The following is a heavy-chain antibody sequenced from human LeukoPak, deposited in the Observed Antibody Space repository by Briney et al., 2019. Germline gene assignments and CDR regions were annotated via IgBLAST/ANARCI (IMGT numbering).Heavy chain of an antibody. CDR1: GFPFRKYA. Sequence: GRDLGLSCAASGFPFRKYAMSWVRQAPGKGLEGVSTISGSAGSTYYADSVKGRFTISRDNSKTKLYLQMNSLRAEDTAVYYCAKVTWYSSSSHGYWGQGSLVTVSS. CDR2: ISGSAGST. CDR3: AKVTWYSSSSHGY. V-gene: IGHV3-23*01. D-gene: IGHD6-6*01. J-gene: IGHJ4*02.